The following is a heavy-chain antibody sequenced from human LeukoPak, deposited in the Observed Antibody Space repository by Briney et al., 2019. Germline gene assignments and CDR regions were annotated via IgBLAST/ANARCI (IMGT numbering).Heavy chain of an antibody. J-gene: IGHJ4*02. CDR1: GFTFTTYA. D-gene: IGHD3-10*01. Sequence: PGGSLRLSCAASGFTFTTYAMAWVRQAPGKGLEWVSAISGSGGSTYYADSVKGRFTISRDNSKNTLYLQMNSLRAEDTAVYYCARDQAYGSGSYDYWGQGTLVTVSS. CDR2: ISGSGGST. V-gene: IGHV3-23*01. CDR3: ARDQAYGSGSYDY.